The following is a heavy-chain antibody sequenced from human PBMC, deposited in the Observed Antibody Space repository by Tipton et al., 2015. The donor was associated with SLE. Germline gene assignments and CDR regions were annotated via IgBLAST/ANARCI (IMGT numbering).Heavy chain of an antibody. CDR3: AKDREILYYGIDV. D-gene: IGHD3-10*01. CDR2: ISTSGSST. J-gene: IGHJ6*02. CDR1: GFTFSTYS. V-gene: IGHV3-23*01. Sequence: SLRLSCAASGFTFSTYSMNWVRQAPGKGLEWVSAISTSGSSTHYADSVKGRFTISRDNSKNTLYLQMNRLRVEDTAVYYCAKDREILYYGIDVWGQGTTVTVSS.